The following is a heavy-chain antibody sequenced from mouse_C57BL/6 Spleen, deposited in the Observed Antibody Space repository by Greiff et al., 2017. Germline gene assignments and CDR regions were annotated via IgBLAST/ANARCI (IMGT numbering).Heavy chain of an antibody. CDR3: ARHCSSYGYAIDY. CDR1: GFTFSDYY. J-gene: IGHJ4*01. V-gene: IGHV5-12*01. Sequence: EVQLVESGGGLVQPGGSLKLSCAASGFTFSDYYMYWVRQTPEKRLEWVAYISNGGGSTYYPATVQGRFTISRDNAKNTLYLQMSRLKSEDTAMYYSARHCSSYGYAIDYWGQGTSVTVSS. D-gene: IGHD1-1*01. CDR2: ISNGGGST.